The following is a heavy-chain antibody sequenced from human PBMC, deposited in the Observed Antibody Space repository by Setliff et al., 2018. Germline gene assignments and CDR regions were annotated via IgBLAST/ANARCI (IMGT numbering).Heavy chain of an antibody. CDR3: ARVPPRDQAFDY. V-gene: IGHV1-3*01. CDR2: INAGNGNT. CDR1: GYTFTIYA. Sequence: ASVKVSCKASGYTFTIYAIHWVRQAPGQRLEWMGWINAGNGNTKYSQKFQGRVTITRDTSASTAYMELSSLRSEDTAVYYCARVPPRDQAFDYWGQGTLVTVSS. D-gene: IGHD2-21*02. J-gene: IGHJ4*02.